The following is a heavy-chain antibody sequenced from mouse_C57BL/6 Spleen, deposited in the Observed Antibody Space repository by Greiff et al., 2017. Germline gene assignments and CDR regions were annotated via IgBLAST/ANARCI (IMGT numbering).Heavy chain of an antibody. V-gene: IGHV1-53*01. Sequence: VQLQQSGTELVKPGASVKLSCKASGYTFTSYWMHWVKQRPGQGLEWIGNINPSNGGTNYNEKFKSKATLTVDKSSSTAYMQLSSLTSEDSAVYYCARSGFYGNYYFDYWGQGTTLTVSS. CDR1: GYTFTSYW. CDR2: INPSNGGT. J-gene: IGHJ2*01. D-gene: IGHD2-1*01. CDR3: ARSGFYGNYYFDY.